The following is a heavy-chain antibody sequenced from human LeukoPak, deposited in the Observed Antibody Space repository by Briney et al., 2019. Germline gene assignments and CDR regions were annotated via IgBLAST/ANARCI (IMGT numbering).Heavy chain of an antibody. CDR2: INAGNGNT. CDR1: GYTFTSYA. V-gene: IGHV1-3*01. D-gene: IGHD3-10*01. CDR3: AREGGYYGSGSHN. Sequence: ASVKVSCKASGYTFTSYAMHWVRQAPGQRLEWMGWINAGNGNTKYSQKFQGRVTITRDTSASTAYMELSSLSSEDTAVYYCAREGGYYGSGSHNWGQGTLVTVSS. J-gene: IGHJ4*02.